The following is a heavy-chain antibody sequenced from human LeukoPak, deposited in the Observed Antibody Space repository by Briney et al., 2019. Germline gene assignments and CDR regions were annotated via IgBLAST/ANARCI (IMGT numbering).Heavy chain of an antibody. Sequence: SETLSLTCTVSGGSVSSDGCYWTWIRQPPGKGLEWIGYIHYSGSSNYSPSLKSRVTMSLDTSKNQFSLKLSSVTAADTAVYYCAREYNSIYYYFDYWGQGTLVTVSS. CDR2: IHYSGSS. CDR1: GGSVSSDGCY. D-gene: IGHD6-13*01. CDR3: AREYNSIYYYFDY. J-gene: IGHJ4*02. V-gene: IGHV4-61*08.